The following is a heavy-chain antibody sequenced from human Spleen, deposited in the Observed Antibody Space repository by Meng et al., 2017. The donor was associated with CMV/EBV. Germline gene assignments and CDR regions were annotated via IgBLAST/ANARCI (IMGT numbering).Heavy chain of an antibody. Sequence: SVKVSCKASGGTFSSYAISWVRQAPGQGLEWMGGIIPIFGTANYAQKFQGRVTMTTDTSMSTAYMELRSLRSADTAVYYCASENYYGMYVWGQGTTVTVSS. CDR3: ASENYYGMYV. V-gene: IGHV1-69*05. J-gene: IGHJ6*02. CDR2: IIPIFGTA. CDR1: GGTFSSYA.